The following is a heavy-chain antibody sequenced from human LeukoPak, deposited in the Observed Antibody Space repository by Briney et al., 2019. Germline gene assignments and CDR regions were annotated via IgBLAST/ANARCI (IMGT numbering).Heavy chain of an antibody. V-gene: IGHV3-30*18. J-gene: IGHJ6*02. CDR2: ISYDGSNK. CDR3: AKEVRKIFGVARGYYYYGMDV. CDR1: GFTFSSYG. D-gene: IGHD3-3*01. Sequence: GRSLRLSCAASGFTFSSYGMHWVRQAPGKGLEWVAVISYDGSNKYYADSVKGRFTISRDNSKNTLYLQMNSLRAEDTAVYYRAKEVRKIFGVARGYYYYGMDVWGQGTTVTVSS.